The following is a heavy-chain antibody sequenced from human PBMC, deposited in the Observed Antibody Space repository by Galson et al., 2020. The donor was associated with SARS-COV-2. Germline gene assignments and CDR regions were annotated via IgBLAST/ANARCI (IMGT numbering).Heavy chain of an antibody. CDR1: GFTFSSYA. V-gene: IGHV3-30-3*01. D-gene: IGHD4-17*01. CDR2: ISYDGSNK. J-gene: IGHJ6*02. Sequence: GGSLRLSCAASGFTFSSYAMHWVRQAPGKGLEWVAVISYDGSNKYYADSVKGRFTISRDNSKNTLYLQMNSLRAEDTAVYYCARDSGASMDVWGQGTTVTVSS. CDR3: ARDSGASMDV.